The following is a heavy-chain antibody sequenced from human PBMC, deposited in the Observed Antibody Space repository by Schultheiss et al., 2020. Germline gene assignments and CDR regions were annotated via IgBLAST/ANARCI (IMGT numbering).Heavy chain of an antibody. D-gene: IGHD6-13*01. CDR2: IGTAGDT. V-gene: IGHV3-13*01. CDR1: GFTFSSYA. J-gene: IGHJ4*02. Sequence: GGSLRLSCAASGFTFSSYAMSWVRQAPGKGLEWVSAIGTAGDTYYPGSVKGRFTISRENAKNSLYLQMNSLRAGDTAVYYCARAGYSTSWYVGPFDYWGQGTLVTVSS. CDR3: ARAGYSTSWYVGPFDY.